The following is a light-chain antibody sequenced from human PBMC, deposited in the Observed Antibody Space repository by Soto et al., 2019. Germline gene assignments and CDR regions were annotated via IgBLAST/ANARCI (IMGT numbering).Light chain of an antibody. CDR3: ASKTTSSTVL. J-gene: IGLJ2*01. V-gene: IGLV2-11*01. CDR1: SSDVGGYNY. Sequence: QSVLTQPRSVSGSPGQSVTISCTGTSSDVGGYNYVSWYQQHPGKAPKLVIYDVSKRPSGVPDRFSGSKSGDTASLTISGLQAEDEAIYYCASKTTSSTVLFGGGTKLTVL. CDR2: DVS.